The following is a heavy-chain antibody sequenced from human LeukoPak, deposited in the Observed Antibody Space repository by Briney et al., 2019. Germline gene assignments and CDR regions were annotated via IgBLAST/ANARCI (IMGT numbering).Heavy chain of an antibody. CDR3: ARENVDIVAMIPGNWFDP. CDR2: TYYRSKWYN. D-gene: IGHD5-12*01. Sequence: SQTLSLTCAISGDSVSSNSAAWNWIRQSPSRGLEWLGRTYYRSKWYNDYAVSVKSRITINPDTSKNQFSLQLNSVTPEDTAVYYCARENVDIVAMIPGNWFDPWGQGTLVTVSS. J-gene: IGHJ5*02. V-gene: IGHV6-1*01. CDR1: GDSVSSNSAA.